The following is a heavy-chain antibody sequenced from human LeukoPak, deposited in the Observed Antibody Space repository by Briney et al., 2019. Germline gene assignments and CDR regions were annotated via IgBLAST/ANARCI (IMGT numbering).Heavy chain of an antibody. V-gene: IGHV4-30-4*01. J-gene: IGHJ6*02. Sequence: SETLSLTCTVSGGSISSGDYYWSWIRQPPGKGLEWIGYIYYSGSTYYNPSLKSRVTISVDTSKNQFSLKLSSVTAADTAVYYCARGTMTTVTTSGYGMDVWGQGTTVTVSS. CDR1: GGSISSGDYY. CDR2: IYYSGST. D-gene: IGHD4-17*01. CDR3: ARGTMTTVTTSGYGMDV.